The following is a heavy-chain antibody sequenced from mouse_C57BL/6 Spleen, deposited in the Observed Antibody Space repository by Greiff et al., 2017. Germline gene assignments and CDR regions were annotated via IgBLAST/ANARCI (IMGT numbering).Heavy chain of an antibody. J-gene: IGHJ4*01. CDR3: ARCPLLYYDYDGYAMDY. CDR1: GYTFTSYT. V-gene: IGHV1-4*01. Sequence: QVQLQQSGAELARPGASVKMSCKASGYTFTSYTMHWVKQRPGQGLEWIGYINPSSGYTKYNQKFKDKATLTADKSSSTAYMQLSSLTSEDSAVYYCARCPLLYYDYDGYAMDYWGQGTSVTVSS. D-gene: IGHD2-4*01. CDR2: INPSSGYT.